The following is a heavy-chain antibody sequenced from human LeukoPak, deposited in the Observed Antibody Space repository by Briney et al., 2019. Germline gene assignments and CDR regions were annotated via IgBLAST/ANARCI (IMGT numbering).Heavy chain of an antibody. J-gene: IGHJ2*01. Sequence: SETLSLTCTVSGGSISSYYWSWIRQPPGKGLEWIGYIYYSGSTNYNPSLKSRVTISVDTSKNQFSLKLSSVTAADTAVYYCARLTGDWYFDLWGRGTLVTVSS. D-gene: IGHD1-20*01. V-gene: IGHV4-59*08. CDR2: IYYSGST. CDR1: GGSISSYY. CDR3: ARLTGDWYFDL.